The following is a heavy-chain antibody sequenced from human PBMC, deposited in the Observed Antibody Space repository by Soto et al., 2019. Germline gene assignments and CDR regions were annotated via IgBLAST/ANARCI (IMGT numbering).Heavy chain of an antibody. CDR1: GGTFSSYA. CDR3: ASSSGWRDAFDI. J-gene: IGHJ3*02. D-gene: IGHD6-19*01. V-gene: IGHV1-69*13. Sequence: GASVKVSDKASGGTFSSYAISWVRQAPGQGLEWMGGIIPIFGTANYAQKCQGRVTITADESTSTAYMELSSLRSEDTAVYYCASSSGWRDAFDIWGQGTMVTVSS. CDR2: IIPIFGTA.